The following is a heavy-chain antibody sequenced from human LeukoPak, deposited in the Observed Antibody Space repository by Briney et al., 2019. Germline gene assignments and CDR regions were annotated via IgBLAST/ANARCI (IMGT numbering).Heavy chain of an antibody. CDR1: GGSFSGFY. CDR2: INHSGTT. Sequence: SETQSLTCAVSGGSFSGFYWSWIRQPPGGGLEWIAEINHSGTTNYNPSLKSRVTISVDTSKNQFSLNLKSMTAADTAVYYCTRQYSSSYYSDYWGQGTLVTVSS. V-gene: IGHV4-34*01. J-gene: IGHJ4*02. CDR3: TRQYSSSYYSDY. D-gene: IGHD6-6*01.